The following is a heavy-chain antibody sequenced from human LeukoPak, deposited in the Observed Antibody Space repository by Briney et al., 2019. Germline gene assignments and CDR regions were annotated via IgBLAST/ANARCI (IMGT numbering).Heavy chain of an antibody. D-gene: IGHD6-13*01. J-gene: IGHJ4*02. Sequence: GGSLRLSCAASGFTFDDYAMHWDRQAPGKGLEWVSLISGDGGSTYYADSVKGRFTISRDNSKNSLYLQMNSLRTEDTALYYCAASKAAAGYWGQGTLVTVSS. CDR3: AASKAAAGY. CDR2: ISGDGGST. V-gene: IGHV3-43*02. CDR1: GFTFDDYA.